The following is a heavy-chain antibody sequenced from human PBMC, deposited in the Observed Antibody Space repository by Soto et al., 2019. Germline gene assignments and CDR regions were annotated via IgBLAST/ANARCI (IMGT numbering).Heavy chain of an antibody. CDR1: GFTFSSYN. J-gene: IGHJ6*02. D-gene: IGHD5-12*01. CDR3: GSTRRYGYKNYYYYYGMDV. CDR2: ISSSSSYI. V-gene: IGHV3-21*01. Sequence: EVQLVESGGGLVKPGGSLRLSCAASGFTFSSYNMNWVRQPPGKGLEWVSSISSSSSYIYYAESVKGRFTISRDNAKNSLYLQMTSLRAEDTAVYYCGSTRRYGYKNYYYYYGMDVWGQGTPVTVSS.